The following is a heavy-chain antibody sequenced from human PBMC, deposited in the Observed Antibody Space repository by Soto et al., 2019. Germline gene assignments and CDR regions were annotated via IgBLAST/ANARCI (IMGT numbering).Heavy chain of an antibody. CDR3: ARRIAVAGYSGGFDP. CDR2: INHSGST. V-gene: IGHV4-34*01. CDR1: GGSISSYY. J-gene: IGHJ5*02. Sequence: SETLSLTCTVSGGSISSYYWIWIRQPPGKGLEWIGEINHSGSTNYNPSLKSRVTISVDTSKNQFSLKLSSVTAADTAVYYCARRIAVAGYSGGFDPWGQGTLVTVSS. D-gene: IGHD6-19*01.